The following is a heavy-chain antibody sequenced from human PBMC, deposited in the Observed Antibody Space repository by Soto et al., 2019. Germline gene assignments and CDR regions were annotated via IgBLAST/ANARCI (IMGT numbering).Heavy chain of an antibody. CDR3: RASFWSCYSYGMDV. D-gene: IGHD3-3*01. CDR1: GFTFSDHY. V-gene: IGHV3-72*01. Sequence: EVQLVESGGGLVQPGGSLRLSCAASGFTFSDHYMDWVRQAPGKGLEWVGRTRNKAYTYTTEYAASVKGRFNISREDSKNSLYLQMNSLNTEETAVDYCRASFWSCYSYGMDVWGQGTTVTVSS. J-gene: IGHJ6*01. CDR2: TRNKAYTYTT.